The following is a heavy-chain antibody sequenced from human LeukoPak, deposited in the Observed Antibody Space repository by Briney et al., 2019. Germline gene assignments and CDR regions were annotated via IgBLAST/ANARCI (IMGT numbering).Heavy chain of an antibody. D-gene: IGHD6-19*01. CDR2: ISSTSSYI. J-gene: IGHJ4*02. CDR3: ARVYSSGWYITPFDY. Sequence: PGGSLRLSCEASGFTFSTYSMNWVRQAPGKGLEWVSSISSTSSYIYYADSVKGRFTISRDNAKNSLYLQMNSLRAEDTAVYYCARVYSSGWYITPFDYWGQGTLVTVSS. V-gene: IGHV3-21*01. CDR1: GFTFSTYS.